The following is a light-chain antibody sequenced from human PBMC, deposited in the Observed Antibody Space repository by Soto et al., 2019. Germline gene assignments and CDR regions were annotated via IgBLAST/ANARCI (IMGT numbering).Light chain of an antibody. CDR2: DVN. CDR3: TSYPGSKTLAV. CDR1: SSDIGAYNY. V-gene: IGLV2-14*03. J-gene: IGLJ1*01. Sequence: QSFLPQPASVSGSPGHSITISCTGTSSDIGAYNYVSWYRQHPGKAPQLLIYDVNNRPSGVSHRFSGSKSGNTASLTISGLQSEDDADYSCTSYPGSKTLAVFGPGTKVTVL.